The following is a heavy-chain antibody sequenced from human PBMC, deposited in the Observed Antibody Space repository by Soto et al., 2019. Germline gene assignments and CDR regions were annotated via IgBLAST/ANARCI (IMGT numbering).Heavy chain of an antibody. CDR3: AHTLIVGVPAALSFGLVEGPDF. V-gene: IGHV2-5*02. CDR1: GFSLSTSGVG. J-gene: IGHJ6*02. Sequence: QITLKESGPTLVKPTQTLTLTCTFSGFSLSTSGVGVGWIRQPPGKALEWLALIYWDDDKRYSPSLKSRLTITKDTSKNQVVLTMTNMDPVDTATYYCAHTLIVGVPAALSFGLVEGPDFWGQGTTVTVSS. D-gene: IGHD2-2*01. CDR2: IYWDDDK.